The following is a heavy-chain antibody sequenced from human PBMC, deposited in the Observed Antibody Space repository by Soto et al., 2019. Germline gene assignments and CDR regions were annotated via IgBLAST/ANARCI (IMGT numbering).Heavy chain of an antibody. Sequence: PGGSLRLSCAASGFTFSSYAMSWVRQAPGKGLEWVSAISGSGGSTYYADSVKGRFTISRDNSKNTLYLQMSSLRAEDTAVYYCASFDFWSGYYSDYWGQGTLVTVSS. D-gene: IGHD3-3*01. V-gene: IGHV3-23*01. CDR1: GFTFSSYA. CDR3: ASFDFWSGYYSDY. CDR2: ISGSGGST. J-gene: IGHJ4*02.